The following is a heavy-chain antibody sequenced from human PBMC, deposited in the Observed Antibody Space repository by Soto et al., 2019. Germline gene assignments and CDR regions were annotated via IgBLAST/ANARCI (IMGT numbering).Heavy chain of an antibody. CDR2: INHSGST. Sequence: SETLSLTCAVYGGSFSGYYWSWIRQPPGKGLEWIGEINHSGSTNYNPSLKSRVTISVDTSKNQFSLKLSSVTAADTAVYYCARGYSSSPLGYWGQGTLFTVS. CDR1: GGSFSGYY. J-gene: IGHJ4*02. CDR3: ARGYSSSPLGY. D-gene: IGHD6-6*01. V-gene: IGHV4-34*01.